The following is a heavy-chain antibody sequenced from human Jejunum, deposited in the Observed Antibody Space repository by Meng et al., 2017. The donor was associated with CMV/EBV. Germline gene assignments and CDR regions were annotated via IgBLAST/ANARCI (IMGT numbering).Heavy chain of an antibody. CDR2: FRGVGGST. Sequence: SVFSFQDYGLSWVRQAPGRGLEWVSGFRGVGGSTFYADSVEGRFSLSRDNSAVYLQMNSLRADDTAVYYCAKDGSRSSSWQWFDSWGQGTLVTVSS. V-gene: IGHV3-23*01. CDR3: AKDGSRSSSWQWFDS. J-gene: IGHJ5*01. CDR1: VFSFQDYG. D-gene: IGHD6-13*01.